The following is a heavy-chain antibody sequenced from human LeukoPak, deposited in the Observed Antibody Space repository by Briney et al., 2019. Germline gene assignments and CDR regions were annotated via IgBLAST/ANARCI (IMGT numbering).Heavy chain of an antibody. CDR2: LYSDGNT. Sequence: GGSLRLSCAASGFTVITNDMTWVRQASGKGLEWVSVLYSDGNTKYADSVQGRFTISRDNSKNTLYLEMNSLSPDDTAVYYCARGVEPLAANTLAYWGQGTLVTVSS. CDR3: ARGVEPLAANTLAY. J-gene: IGHJ4*02. D-gene: IGHD1-14*01. CDR1: GFTVITND. V-gene: IGHV3-53*01.